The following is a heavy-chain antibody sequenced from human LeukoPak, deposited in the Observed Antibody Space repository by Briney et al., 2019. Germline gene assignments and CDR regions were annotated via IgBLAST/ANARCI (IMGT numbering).Heavy chain of an antibody. D-gene: IGHD3-16*01. CDR2: ISGYNGNK. Sequence: ASVKVSCKASGYTFSNYGISWVRQAPGQGLEWMGWISGYNGNKDYAQELQGRVTVTTDTSTSTAYMELRSLRSDDTAVYYCAKAQEGGWNAFDIWGQGTMVTVSS. CDR1: GYTFSNYG. V-gene: IGHV1-18*01. J-gene: IGHJ3*02. CDR3: AKAQEGGWNAFDI.